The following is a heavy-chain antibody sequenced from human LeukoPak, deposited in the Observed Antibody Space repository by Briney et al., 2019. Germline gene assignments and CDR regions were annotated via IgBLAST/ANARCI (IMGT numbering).Heavy chain of an antibody. Sequence: GGSLRLSCAASGFTFSTYAMSWVRQAPGKGLEWVSAISASGDNTYYADSVKGRFTISRDNSKNTLYLQLNSLKAEDTAVYYCAKDQAVIIKYYFDYWGQGTLVTVSS. CDR1: GFTFSTYA. J-gene: IGHJ4*02. V-gene: IGHV3-23*01. CDR2: ISASGDNT. D-gene: IGHD3-3*01. CDR3: AKDQAVIIKYYFDY.